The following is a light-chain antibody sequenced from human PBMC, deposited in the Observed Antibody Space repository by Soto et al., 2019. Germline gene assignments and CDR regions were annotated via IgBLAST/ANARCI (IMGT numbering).Light chain of an antibody. CDR2: AAS. CDR3: QQSYSTTWT. V-gene: IGKV1-39*01. CDR1: QNIDHH. J-gene: IGKJ1*01. Sequence: DIQMTQSPSSLSASVGDRVTNTCRASQNIDHHLNWYQHKPGRAPKLLMDAASRMQSGVPSRFSGSGTGTEFTLIINSLQPEDFATYYCQQSYSTTWTFGQGTRVEVK.